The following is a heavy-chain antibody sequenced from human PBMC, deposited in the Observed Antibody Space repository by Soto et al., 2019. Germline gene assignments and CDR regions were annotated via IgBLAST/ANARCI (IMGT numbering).Heavy chain of an antibody. D-gene: IGHD1-1*01. CDR1: GGSISSGGTGSY. CDR3: ASGHDAYKVRY. CDR2: IYYTGNT. Sequence: QVQLQESGPGLVKPSQTLSLTCTVSGGSISSGGTGSYWTWIRQLPGKGLEWIGYIYYTGNTYYNPSLKRRPTISIDTPETQFSLKLTSVTAADTAVYFCASGHDAYKVRYWGQGTLVTVSS. J-gene: IGHJ4*02. V-gene: IGHV4-31*03.